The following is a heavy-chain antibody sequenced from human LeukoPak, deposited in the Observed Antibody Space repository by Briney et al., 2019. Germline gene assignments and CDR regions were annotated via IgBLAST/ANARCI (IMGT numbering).Heavy chain of an antibody. CDR1: GGTFSSYA. CDR3: ARVRQGYGDYVG. J-gene: IGHJ4*02. V-gene: IGHV1-69*04. D-gene: IGHD4-17*01. CDR2: IIPILGIA. Sequence: ASVKVSCKASGGTFSSYAISWVRQAPGQGLEWMGRIIPILGIANYAQKFQGRVTMTRNTSISTAYMELSSLRSEDTAVYYCARVRQGYGDYVGWGQGTLVTVSS.